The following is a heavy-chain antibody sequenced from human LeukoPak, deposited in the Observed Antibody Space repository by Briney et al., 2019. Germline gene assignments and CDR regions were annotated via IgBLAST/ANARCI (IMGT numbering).Heavy chain of an antibody. V-gene: IGHV3-66*01. J-gene: IGHJ6*02. CDR2: IYSGGST. Sequence: PGGSLRLSCAASGFTVSSNYMSWVRQAPGKGLEWVSVIYSGGSTYYADSVKGRFTISRDNSKNTLYLQMNSLRAEDTAVYYCARDPLCHTRCNYYYGMDVWGQGTTVTVSS. CDR3: ARDPLCHTRCNYYYGMDV. D-gene: IGHD5-24*01. CDR1: GFTVSSNY.